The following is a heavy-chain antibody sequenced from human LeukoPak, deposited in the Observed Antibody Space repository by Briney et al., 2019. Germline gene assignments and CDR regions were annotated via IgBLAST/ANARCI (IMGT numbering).Heavy chain of an antibody. CDR3: AKDHGTAVAGFYY. Sequence: PGGSLRLSCAASGFSLSTYGASWVRQPPGKGLEWVSGITGTGGSTYYADSVKGRFTVSRDTSKNTLYLQMNSLRAEDTAIYYCAKDHGTAVAGFYYWGQGTLVTVSS. V-gene: IGHV3-23*01. D-gene: IGHD6-19*01. CDR1: GFSLSTYG. CDR2: ITGTGGST. J-gene: IGHJ4*02.